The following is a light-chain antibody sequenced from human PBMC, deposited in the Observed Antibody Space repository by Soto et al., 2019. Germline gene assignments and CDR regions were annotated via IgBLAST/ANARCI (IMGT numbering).Light chain of an antibody. CDR3: LQHNFYPPT. CDR1: QGIHKY. J-gene: IGKJ5*01. CDR2: GAS. Sequence: DIQMTQSPSAMSASVGDRVTITCRASQGIHKYLAWFQQKPGKVPKRLIYGASSLQSGVPSRFSGSSSGTEVTLTISSLQPEDFATYSCLQHNFYPPTFGQGTRL. V-gene: IGKV1-17*03.